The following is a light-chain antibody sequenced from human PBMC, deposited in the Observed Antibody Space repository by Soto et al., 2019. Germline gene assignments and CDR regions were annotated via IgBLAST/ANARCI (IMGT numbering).Light chain of an antibody. Sequence: EIVLTQSPATLSLSPGERATLSCRASQSVSSYSAWYQQKPGQAPRLLRLLIYDASNRATGIPARFSGSGSGTEFTLTISSLQSEDFAVYYCQQYNNWPGTFGQGTKVEIK. CDR1: QSVSSY. V-gene: IGKV3-11*01. CDR2: DAS. CDR3: QQYNNWPGT. J-gene: IGKJ1*01.